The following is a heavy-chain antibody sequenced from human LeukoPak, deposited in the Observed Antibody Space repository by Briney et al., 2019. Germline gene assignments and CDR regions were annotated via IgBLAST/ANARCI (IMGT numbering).Heavy chain of an antibody. CDR1: GGSISSYY. CDR3: ATGRYGGDSGGFDY. D-gene: IGHD4-23*01. V-gene: IGHV4-4*07. CDR2: IYTSGTT. J-gene: IGHJ4*02. Sequence: SETLSLTCTVSGGSISSYYWSWIRQPAGKGLEWIGHIYTSGTTNYNPSLKSRVTMSVDTSKNQFSLKLSSVTAADTAVYYCATGRYGGDSGGFDYWGQGTLVTVAS.